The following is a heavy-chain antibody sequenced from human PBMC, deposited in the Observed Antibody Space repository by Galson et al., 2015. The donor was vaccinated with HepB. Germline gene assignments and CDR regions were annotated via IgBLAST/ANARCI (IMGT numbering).Heavy chain of an antibody. V-gene: IGHV5-10-1*01. D-gene: IGHD6-13*01. CDR2: IDPSDSYT. Sequence: QSGAEVKKPGESLRISCKGSGYSFTSYWISWVRQMPGKGLEWMGRIDPSDSYTNYSPSFQGHVTISAGKSISTAYLQWSSLKASDTAMYYCARHKSAAAGNYWFDPWGQGTLVTVSS. CDR3: ARHKSAAAGNYWFDP. J-gene: IGHJ5*02. CDR1: GYSFTSYW.